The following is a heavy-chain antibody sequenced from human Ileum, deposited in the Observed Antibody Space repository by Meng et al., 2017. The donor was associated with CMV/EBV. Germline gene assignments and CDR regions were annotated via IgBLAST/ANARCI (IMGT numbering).Heavy chain of an antibody. D-gene: IGHD3-16*01. CDR3: SKGVGPFYFYGMDV. Sequence: ETLSLTCAASGFIFTTYAMSWVRQAPGKGLEWVSAISGSGDTTYYADSAKGRFTISKDNSKNTLYLEVISLRAEDTAVYYCSKGVGPFYFYGMDVWGQGTTVTVSS. CDR1: GFIFTTYA. J-gene: IGHJ6*02. V-gene: IGHV3-23*01. CDR2: ISGSGDTT.